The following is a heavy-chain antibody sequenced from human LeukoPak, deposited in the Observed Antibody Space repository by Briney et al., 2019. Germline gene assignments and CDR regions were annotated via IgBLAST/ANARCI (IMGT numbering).Heavy chain of an antibody. Sequence: SETLSLTCTVSGGSISSGGYYWSWIRQHPGKGLEWIGYIYYSGSTYYNPSLKSRVTISVDTSKNQFSLKLSSVTAADTAVYYYAGDYDSSGYYLPIWGQGTLVTVSS. CDR2: IYYSGST. D-gene: IGHD3-22*01. J-gene: IGHJ4*02. V-gene: IGHV4-31*03. CDR1: GGSISSGGYY. CDR3: AGDYDSSGYYLPI.